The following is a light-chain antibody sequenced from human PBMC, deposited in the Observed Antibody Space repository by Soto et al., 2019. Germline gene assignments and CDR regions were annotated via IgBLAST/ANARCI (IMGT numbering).Light chain of an antibody. CDR2: DVS. CDR1: SGDIGDYNY. V-gene: IGLV2-14*01. J-gene: IGLJ1*01. Sequence: SALTQPASVSGSPGQSIPISCVGTSGDIGDYNYVSWYQQHPGKVPKVIIYDVSNRPSGVSYRFSGTKSGNTASLTVSGLQAEDEADYYCCSYTRSGTLIFGTGTKVTVL. CDR3: CSYTRSGTLI.